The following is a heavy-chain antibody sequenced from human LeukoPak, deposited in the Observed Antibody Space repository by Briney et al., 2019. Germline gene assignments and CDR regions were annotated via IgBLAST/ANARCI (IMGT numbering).Heavy chain of an antibody. V-gene: IGHV5-51*01. Sequence: GESLKISCKGSGYRFTSFWIAWGRPMPGKGLEWMGIIYPGDSDTRYSPSFEGQVTFSADKSISTAYLQWSSLKASDTAMYYCARGRYSGTYLSYFDYWAQGTLVTVSS. J-gene: IGHJ4*02. D-gene: IGHD1-26*01. CDR2: IYPGDSDT. CDR3: ARGRYSGTYLSYFDY. CDR1: GYRFTSFW.